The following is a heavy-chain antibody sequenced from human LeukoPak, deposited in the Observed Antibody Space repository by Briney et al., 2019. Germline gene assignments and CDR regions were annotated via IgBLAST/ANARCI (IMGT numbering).Heavy chain of an antibody. J-gene: IGHJ4*02. CDR2: INYSGTT. D-gene: IGHD5-24*01. CDR3: ARDPIRRDDSNAE. V-gene: IGHV4-59*01. CDR1: GPSISNFY. Sequence: NTSETLSLTCTVSGPSISNFYWSWIRQPPGRGLEWVGSINYSGTTNYNPSLKSRVTMSIDTSKNQVSLKLNSVTAADTAVYYCARDPIRRDDSNAEWGQGVLVSVSS.